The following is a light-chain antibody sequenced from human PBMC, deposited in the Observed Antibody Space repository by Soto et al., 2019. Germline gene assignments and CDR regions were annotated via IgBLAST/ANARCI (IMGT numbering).Light chain of an antibody. CDR1: QSIGNF. CDR3: QQYKHYPWT. V-gene: IGKV1-5*03. Sequence: DIQMTQSPSILSASVGDRVTITCRASQSIGNFLAWFQQKPGRAPELLVYMASILNSGVPSRFGGSGSGTEFTLTISGLQPDDFAIYYCQQYKHYPWTFGQGAKVEI. CDR2: MAS. J-gene: IGKJ1*01.